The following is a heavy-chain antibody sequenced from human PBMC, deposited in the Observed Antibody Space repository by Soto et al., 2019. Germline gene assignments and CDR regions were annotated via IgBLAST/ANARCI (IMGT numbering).Heavy chain of an antibody. V-gene: IGHV4-59*01. J-gene: IGHJ4*02. CDR2: IYYSGST. D-gene: IGHD4-4*01. Sequence: SETLSLTCTVSGGSISNYYWSWIRQPPGKGLEWIGYIYYSGSTNYNPSLKSRVTISVDTSKNQFSLRLSSVTAADTAVYYCARAQSTVTTTHQFDYWGQGTLVTVSS. CDR3: ARAQSTVTTTHQFDY. CDR1: GGSISNYY.